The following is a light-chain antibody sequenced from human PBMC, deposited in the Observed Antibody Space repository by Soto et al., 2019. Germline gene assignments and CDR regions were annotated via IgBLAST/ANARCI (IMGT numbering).Light chain of an antibody. Sequence: SVLTQPASVSGSPGQSITISCTGNSSDVGGYNYVSWYQQHPGKAPKLMIYDVSNRPSGVSNRFSGSKSGNTASLTISGLQAEDEADYYCSSYTSSSTLGFGTGTKVTVL. CDR2: DVS. J-gene: IGLJ1*01. CDR1: SSDVGGYNY. CDR3: SSYTSSSTLG. V-gene: IGLV2-14*01.